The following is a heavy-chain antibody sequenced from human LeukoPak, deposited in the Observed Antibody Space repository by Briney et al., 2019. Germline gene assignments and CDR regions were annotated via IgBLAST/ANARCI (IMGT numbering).Heavy chain of an antibody. V-gene: IGHV4-4*07. CDR1: GGSISSYY. CDR3: ARHWSSSWHGTKSHWFDP. Sequence: PSETLSLTCTVSGGSISSYYWSWIRQPAGKELEWIGRIYTSGSTNYNPSLKSRVTISVDTSKNQFSLKLSSVTAADTAVYYCARHWSSSWHGTKSHWFDPWGQGTLVTVSS. D-gene: IGHD6-13*01. J-gene: IGHJ5*02. CDR2: IYTSGST.